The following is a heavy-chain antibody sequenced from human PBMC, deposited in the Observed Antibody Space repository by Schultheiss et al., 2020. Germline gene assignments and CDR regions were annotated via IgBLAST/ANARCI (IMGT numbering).Heavy chain of an antibody. CDR3: ARLRRLPDPRYYFDY. CDR2: IYYSGST. Sequence: SQTLSLTCTVSGGSISSSSYYWGWIRQPPGKGLEWIGSIYYSGSTYYNPSLKSRVTISVDTSKNQFSLKLSSVTAADTAVYYCARLRRLPDPRYYFDYWGQGTLVNVSS. D-gene: IGHD6-25*01. J-gene: IGHJ4*02. V-gene: IGHV4-39*01. CDR1: GGSISSSSYY.